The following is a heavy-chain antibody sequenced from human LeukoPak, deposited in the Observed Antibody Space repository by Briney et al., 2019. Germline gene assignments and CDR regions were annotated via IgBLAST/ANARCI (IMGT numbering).Heavy chain of an antibody. J-gene: IGHJ5*02. CDR1: GGTFSSYA. CDR2: IIPIFGTA. CDR3: AGKGYCSSTSCYKDWFDP. V-gene: IGHV1-69*01. Sequence: GSSVKVSCKASGGTFSSYAISWVRQAPGQGLEWMGGIIPIFGTANYAQKFQGRVTITADESTSTAYMELSSLRSEDTAVYYCAGKGYCSSTSCYKDWFDPWGQGTLVTVSS. D-gene: IGHD2-2*02.